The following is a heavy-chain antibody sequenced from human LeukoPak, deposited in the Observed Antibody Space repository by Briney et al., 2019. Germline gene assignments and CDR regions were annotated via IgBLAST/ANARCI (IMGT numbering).Heavy chain of an antibody. CDR1: GFTLSTYD. D-gene: IGHD3-10*01. Sequence: GGSLRLSCAASGFTLSTYDMHWVRQPTGEGLEWVSIIYRAGDTYYPGSVRGRFTISRDNAKNSLYLQMNSLRAEDTAVYYCARYDLGSHLKDPFDHWGQGTLVTV. V-gene: IGHV3-13*01. CDR3: ARYDLGSHLKDPFDH. J-gene: IGHJ4*02. CDR2: IYRAGDT.